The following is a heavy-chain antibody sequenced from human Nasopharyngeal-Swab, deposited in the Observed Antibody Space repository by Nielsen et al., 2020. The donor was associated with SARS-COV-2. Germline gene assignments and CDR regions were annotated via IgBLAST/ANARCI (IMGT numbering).Heavy chain of an antibody. CDR1: GGSIRSSTYY. CDR3: AKFTAPEGWFDP. V-gene: IGHV4-39*07. CDR2: IHYGGTT. D-gene: IGHD6-13*01. J-gene: IGHJ5*02. Sequence: SETLSLTCTVYGGSIRSSTYYWGWIRQPPGKVLEWIGHIHYGGTTYRNPSLKSRVAISVDTSKNQFSLKMNSVTAADTAVYYCAKFTAPEGWFDPWGQGTLVTVSS.